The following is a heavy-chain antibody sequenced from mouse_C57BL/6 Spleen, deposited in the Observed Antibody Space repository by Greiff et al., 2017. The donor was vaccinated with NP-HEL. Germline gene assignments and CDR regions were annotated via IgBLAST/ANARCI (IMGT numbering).Heavy chain of an antibody. D-gene: IGHD2-1*01. CDR3: ARDYGNSPFAY. V-gene: IGHV3-6*01. Sequence: VQLKQSGPGLVKPSQSLSLTCSVTGYSITSGYYWNWIRQFPGNKLEWMGYISYDGSNNYIPSLKNRISITRDTSKNQFFLKLNSVTTEDTATYYCARDYGNSPFAYWGQGTLVTVSA. CDR1: GYSITSGYY. J-gene: IGHJ3*01. CDR2: ISYDGSN.